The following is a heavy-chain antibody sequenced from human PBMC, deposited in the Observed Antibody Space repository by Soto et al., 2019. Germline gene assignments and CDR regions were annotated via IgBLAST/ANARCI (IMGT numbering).Heavy chain of an antibody. CDR1: GFTFSDSG. J-gene: IGHJ6*02. CDR2: ISFDGTNK. V-gene: IGHV3-30*18. Sequence: PGGSLRLSCAASGFTFSDSGMHWVRQAPGKGLGWVAVISFDGTNKHCIDSVKGRFTISRDNSKNTLYLQMNSLRADDTAVYYCAKDGTRLWDFWSGSYGMDVWGQGTTVTVSS. CDR3: AKDGTRLWDFWSGSYGMDV. D-gene: IGHD3-3*01.